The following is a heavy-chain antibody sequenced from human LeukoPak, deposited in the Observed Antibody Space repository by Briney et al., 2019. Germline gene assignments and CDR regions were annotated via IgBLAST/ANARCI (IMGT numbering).Heavy chain of an antibody. CDR3: ARIGYSSAYFHY. J-gene: IGHJ4*02. D-gene: IGHD6-25*01. CDR1: RFSLLGDW. V-gene: IGHV3-7*05. Sequence: GGSLRLSCAASRFSLLGDWMSWVRQSPGKGLEWVANIKQDGSVKDYVHSAKGRFTISRDNAKNSVYLQVNSLRAEDTAVYYCARIGYSSAYFHYWGQGTLVTVSS. CDR2: IKQDGSVK.